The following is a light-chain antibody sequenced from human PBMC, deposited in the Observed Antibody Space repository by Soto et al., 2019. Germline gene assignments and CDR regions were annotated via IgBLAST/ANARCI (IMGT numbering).Light chain of an antibody. V-gene: IGLV2-23*02. J-gene: IGLJ1*01. CDR3: CSYAGSSTPYV. CDR2: EVS. Sequence: QSVLTQPASVSGSPGQSITISCTGTRSDVGNYNLVSWYQQHPGKAPKLMVYEVSKRPSGVSNRFSGSKSGNTASLTISGLQAEDETDYYCCSYAGSSTPYVFGTGTKLTVL. CDR1: RSDVGNYNL.